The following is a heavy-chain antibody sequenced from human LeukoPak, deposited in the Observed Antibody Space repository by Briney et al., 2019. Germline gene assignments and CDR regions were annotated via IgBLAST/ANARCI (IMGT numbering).Heavy chain of an antibody. CDR3: ARVTPITIFGVVITPGAFDI. V-gene: IGHV1-69*13. J-gene: IGHJ3*02. D-gene: IGHD3-3*01. CDR2: IIPIFGTA. CDR1: GGTFSSYA. Sequence: ASVKVSCKASGGTFSSYAISWVRQAPGQGLEWMGGIIPIFGTANYAQKFQGRVTITADESTSTAYMELSSLRSEDTAVYYCARVTPITIFGVVITPGAFDIWGQGTMVTVSS.